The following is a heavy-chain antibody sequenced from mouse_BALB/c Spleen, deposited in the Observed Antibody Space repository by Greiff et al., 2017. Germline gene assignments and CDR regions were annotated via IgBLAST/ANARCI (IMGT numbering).Heavy chain of an antibody. CDR2: IDPANGNT. V-gene: IGHV14-3*02. Sequence: VHVKQSGAELVKPGASVKLSCTASGFNIKDTYMHWVKQRPEQGLEWIGRIDPANGNTKYDPKFQGKATITADTSSNTAYLQLSSLTSEDTAVYYCARSRVVTDAMDYWGQGTSVTVSS. J-gene: IGHJ4*01. D-gene: IGHD1-1*01. CDR1: GFNIKDTY. CDR3: ARSRVVTDAMDY.